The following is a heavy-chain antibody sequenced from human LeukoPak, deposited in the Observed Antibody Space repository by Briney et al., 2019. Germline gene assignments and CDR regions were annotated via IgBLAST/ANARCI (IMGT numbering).Heavy chain of an antibody. Sequence: ASVKVSCKASGGTFSNYAISWVRQAPGQGLEWMGRIIPIFGTANYAQKFQGRVTITTDESTSTAYMELSSLRSEDTAVYYCAREGGSRYFDFDWFDPWGQGTLVTVSS. D-gene: IGHD3-9*01. CDR2: IIPIFGTA. J-gene: IGHJ5*02. CDR3: AREGGSRYFDFDWFDP. V-gene: IGHV1-69*05. CDR1: GGTFSNYA.